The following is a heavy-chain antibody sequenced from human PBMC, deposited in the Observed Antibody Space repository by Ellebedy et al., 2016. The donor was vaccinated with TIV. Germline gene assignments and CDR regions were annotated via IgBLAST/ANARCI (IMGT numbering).Heavy chain of an antibody. CDR2: INTDNANT. CDR1: GYTFTNYA. V-gene: IGHV1-3*04. D-gene: IGHD2-15*01. Sequence: AASVKVSCKASGYTFTNYAIHWVRQAPGQRLEWLGWINTDNANTKSSQKFQGRVTFTRDTSASTAYMELSSLRSEDTAVYYCAARYCGGGICFSFFSSWGQGTLVTVSS. CDR3: AARYCGGGICFSFFSS. J-gene: IGHJ5*02.